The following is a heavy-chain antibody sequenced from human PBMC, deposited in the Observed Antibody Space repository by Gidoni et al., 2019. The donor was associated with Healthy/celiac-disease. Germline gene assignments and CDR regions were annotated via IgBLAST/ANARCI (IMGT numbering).Heavy chain of an antibody. J-gene: IGHJ4*02. V-gene: IGHV3-23*01. CDR3: AKVNYYGSGFSYYFDY. CDR1: GFTFSSYA. Sequence: RLSCAASGFTFSSYAMSWVRQAPGKGLEWVSAISGSGGSTYYADSVKGRFTISRDNSKNTLYLQMNSLRAEDTAVYYCAKVNYYGSGFSYYFDYWGQGTLVTVSS. D-gene: IGHD3-10*01. CDR2: ISGSGGST.